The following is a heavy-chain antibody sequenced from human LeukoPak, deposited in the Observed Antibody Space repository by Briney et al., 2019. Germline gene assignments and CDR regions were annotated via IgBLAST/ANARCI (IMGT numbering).Heavy chain of an antibody. D-gene: IGHD1-26*01. CDR1: GFTFSSYW. CDR3: ARDRLVGATPFDY. V-gene: IGHV3-21*01. Sequence: GGSLRLSCAASGFTFSSYWMNWVRQAPGKGLEWVSSISSSSSYIYYADSVKGRFTISRDNAKNSLYLQMNSLRAEDTAVYYCARDRLVGATPFDYWGQGTLVTVSS. J-gene: IGHJ4*02. CDR2: ISSSSSYI.